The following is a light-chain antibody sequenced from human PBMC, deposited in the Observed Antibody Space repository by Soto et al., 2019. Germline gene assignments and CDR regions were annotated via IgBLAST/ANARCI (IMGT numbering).Light chain of an antibody. CDR1: SSDVGYYNL. J-gene: IGLJ1*01. Sequence: QSVLTQPAAVSGSTGQSITISCTGTSSDVGYYNLVSWYQQHQGKAPKLIIYEVNKRPSGFSNRFSGSKSGNTASLTISGLQAEDEADYYCCSYAGSTTHYVFGTGTKVTVL. CDR2: EVN. CDR3: CSYAGSTTHYV. V-gene: IGLV2-23*02.